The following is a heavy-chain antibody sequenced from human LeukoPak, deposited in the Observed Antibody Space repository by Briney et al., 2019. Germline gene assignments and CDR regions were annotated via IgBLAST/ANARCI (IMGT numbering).Heavy chain of an antibody. CDR3: GSGYVMTEIVD. CDR1: GYTLTSYA. D-gene: IGHD3-10*02. CDR2: INAGNGNT. J-gene: IGHJ4*02. Sequence: GASVKVSCKASGYTLTSYAMHWVRPAPGQRLEWMGWINAGNGNTKYSQKFQGRVTITRDTSASTAYMELSSLRSEDTAVYYCGSGYVMTEIVDWGQGTLVTVSS. V-gene: IGHV1-3*01.